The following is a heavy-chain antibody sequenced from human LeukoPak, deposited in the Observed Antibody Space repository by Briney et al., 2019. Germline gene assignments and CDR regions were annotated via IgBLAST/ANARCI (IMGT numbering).Heavy chain of an antibody. CDR1: GFTLSGYW. CDR3: VRSDWFDP. Sequence: PGGSLRLSCAASGFTLSGYWMHWVRQGPGKGLVWVSRIRSDGSSTSYADSVKGRFTVSRDNAKNTLYLQMNSLRAEDTAVYYCVRSDWFDPWGQGTLVTASS. V-gene: IGHV3-74*01. CDR2: IRSDGSST. J-gene: IGHJ5*02.